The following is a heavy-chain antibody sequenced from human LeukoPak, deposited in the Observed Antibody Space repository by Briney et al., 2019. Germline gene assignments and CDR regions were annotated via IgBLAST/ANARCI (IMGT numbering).Heavy chain of an antibody. J-gene: IGHJ4*02. CDR3: ASDSSGYSGFDY. Sequence: SETLSLTCAVYGGSFSGYYWSRIRQPPGKGLEWIGEINHSGSTNYNPSLKSRVTISVDTSKNQFSLKLSSVTAADTAVYYCASDSSGYSGFDYWGQGTLVTVSS. V-gene: IGHV4-34*01. CDR1: GGSFSGYY. D-gene: IGHD3-22*01. CDR2: INHSGST.